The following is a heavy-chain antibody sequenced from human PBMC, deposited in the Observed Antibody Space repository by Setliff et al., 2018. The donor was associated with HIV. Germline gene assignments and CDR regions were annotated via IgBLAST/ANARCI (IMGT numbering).Heavy chain of an antibody. CDR3: ASDTSSPYKMDA. D-gene: IGHD2-2*01. CDR1: GFTVSSNY. Sequence: GESLKISCAASGFTVSSNYMNWVRQSPGKGLEWVSVIYSGGSIYYADSVKGRFTISRDNSKNTLYLQMNSLRAEDTAVYYCASDTSSPYKMDAWGKGTTVTVSS. V-gene: IGHV3-53*01. J-gene: IGHJ6*04. CDR2: IYSGGSI.